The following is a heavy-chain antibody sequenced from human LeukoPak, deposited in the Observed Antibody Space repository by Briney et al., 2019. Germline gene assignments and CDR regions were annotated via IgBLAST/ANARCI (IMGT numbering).Heavy chain of an antibody. V-gene: IGHV3-23*01. D-gene: IGHD3-3*01. Sequence: GGSLRLSCAASGFTFRSFAVSWVRQAPGKGLEWVSVISGSGDSTYYAGSVKGRFTISRDNSKNTLYLQMNSLRAEDTAIYYCTKGVVLTIFGMAWHAFDIWGQGTMVTV. CDR3: TKGVVLTIFGMAWHAFDI. CDR2: ISGSGDST. CDR1: GFTFRSFA. J-gene: IGHJ3*02.